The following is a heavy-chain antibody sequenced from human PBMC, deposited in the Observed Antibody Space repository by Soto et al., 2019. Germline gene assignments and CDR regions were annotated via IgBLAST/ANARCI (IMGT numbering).Heavy chain of an antibody. CDR1: GYTFTSYA. J-gene: IGHJ4*02. D-gene: IGHD3-22*01. CDR2: INAGNGNT. V-gene: IGHV1-3*01. Sequence: ASVKVSCKASGYTFTSYAIHWVRQAPGQRLEWMGWINAGNGNTKFSQKFQGRVTITRDTSASTAYMELRGLRSEDTAVYYCAILGTYYFDNSDNYFDFWGQGTLVTVSS. CDR3: AILGTYYFDNSDNYFDF.